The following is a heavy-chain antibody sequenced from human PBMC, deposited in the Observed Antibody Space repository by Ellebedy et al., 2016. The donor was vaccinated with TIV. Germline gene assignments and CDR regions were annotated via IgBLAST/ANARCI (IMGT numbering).Heavy chain of an antibody. V-gene: IGHV3-30*02. CDR3: AKDFSPRDVCTGGSCYLSDY. CDR2: IWYDGSNK. CDR1: GFTFSSYG. J-gene: IGHJ4*02. D-gene: IGHD2-15*01. Sequence: GESLKISCAASGFTFSSYGMHWVRQAPGKGLEWVAVIWYDGSNKYYADSVKGRFTISRDNSKNTVYLQMSSLRPDDTAVYYCAKDFSPRDVCTGGSCYLSDYWGQGTLVTVSS.